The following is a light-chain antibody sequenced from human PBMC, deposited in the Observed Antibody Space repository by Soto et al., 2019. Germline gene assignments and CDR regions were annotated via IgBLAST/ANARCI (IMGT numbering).Light chain of an antibody. CDR2: KTS. CDR3: LCYNDYCWT. V-gene: IGKV1-5*03. Sequence: DIQLTQSPSTLSASVGDRVTITCRASQSISSWLAWYQQKPGKAPNLMIYKTSNLESGVPSRFCVSGYGTEFNLTISCLQPDDFATDYCLCYNDYCWTFGQGTKVEIK. J-gene: IGKJ1*01. CDR1: QSISSW.